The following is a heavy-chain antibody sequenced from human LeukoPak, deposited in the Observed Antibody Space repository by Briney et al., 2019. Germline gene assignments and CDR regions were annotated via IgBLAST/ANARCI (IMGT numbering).Heavy chain of an antibody. V-gene: IGHV1-18*01. CDR1: GYTFTSYA. J-gene: IGHJ5*02. D-gene: IGHD3-9*01. CDR2: ISAYNGNT. CDR3: ARWYYDILTGFDP. Sequence: ASVKVSCKASGYTFTSYAITWVRQAPGQGLEWMGWISAYNGNTNYAQKLQGRVTMTTDTSTSTAYMELRSLRSDDTAVYYCARWYYDILTGFDPWGQGTLVTVSS.